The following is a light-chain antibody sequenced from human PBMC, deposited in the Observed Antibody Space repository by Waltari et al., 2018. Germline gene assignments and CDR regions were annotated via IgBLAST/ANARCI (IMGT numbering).Light chain of an antibody. Sequence: IVITQSTPTLSLSPGDSGTLLCRASQSVNTYLVVYQQKPAQASRLLIYDASTSATGIPARFSGSGSATDFTLNISSLEREDFAVYYCQQRRTWPSVTFGQGTRLKL. CDR1: QSVNTY. CDR2: DAS. CDR3: QQRRTWPSVT. J-gene: IGKJ5*01. V-gene: IGKV3-11*01.